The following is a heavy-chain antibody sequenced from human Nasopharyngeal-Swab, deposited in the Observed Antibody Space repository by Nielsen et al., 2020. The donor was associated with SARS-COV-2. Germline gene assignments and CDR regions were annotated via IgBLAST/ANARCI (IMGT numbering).Heavy chain of an antibody. J-gene: IGHJ4*02. D-gene: IGHD4/OR15-4a*01. V-gene: IGHV3-30*18. CDR3: AKDVHADYGGIDY. CDR2: ISYDGSNE. Sequence: GGSLRLSCAASGFTFSNSGMDWVRQAPGKGLEWVAVISYDGSNEYYGDSVKGRFTISGDNSKNTLYLQMNSLRVDDTAVYYCAKDVHADYGGIDYWGQGILVTVSS. CDR1: GFTFSNSG.